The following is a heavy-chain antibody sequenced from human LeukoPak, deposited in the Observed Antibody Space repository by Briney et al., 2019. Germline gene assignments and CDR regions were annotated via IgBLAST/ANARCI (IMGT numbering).Heavy chain of an antibody. Sequence: GGSLRLSCSASGFTLRSYAMGWVRQAPGKGLEWVSAISDTGDKTYYADSVKGRFTISRDNSKNTLFLQMNSLRAEDTAIYYCMKSKVTTPFYYYYYMDVWGKGTTVTVSS. CDR2: ISDTGDKT. CDR1: GFTLRSYA. J-gene: IGHJ6*03. CDR3: MKSKVTTPFYYYYYMDV. D-gene: IGHD1-14*01. V-gene: IGHV3-23*01.